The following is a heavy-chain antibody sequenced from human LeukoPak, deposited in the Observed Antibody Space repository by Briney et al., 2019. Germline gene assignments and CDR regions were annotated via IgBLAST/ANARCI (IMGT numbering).Heavy chain of an antibody. CDR1: GGSISSYY. CDR3: ARETEVPGGRSWDF. D-gene: IGHD6-19*01. CDR2: IHPSGTT. J-gene: IGHJ4*02. V-gene: IGHV4-4*07. Sequence: SETLSLTCTVSGGSISSYYWTWIRRPAGKGPEWIGRIHPSGTTNHNPSLKSRVIMSLDMSNNQFSLKVRSVTAADTAVYYCARETEVPGGRSWDFWGQGTLVTVSS.